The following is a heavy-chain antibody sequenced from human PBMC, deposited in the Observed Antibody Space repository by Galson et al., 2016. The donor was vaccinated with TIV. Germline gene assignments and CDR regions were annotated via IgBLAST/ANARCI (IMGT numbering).Heavy chain of an antibody. CDR2: ISGSGGDT. V-gene: IGHV3-23*01. CDR1: GFTFSTYA. D-gene: IGHD5-12*01. Sequence: SLRLSCAASGFTFSTYAMSWVRQAPEKGLEWVSSISGSGGDTYYADSVKGRFTISRDNSKNTEYLQMNSLIADDTAFYYCAKNSEWLRWYYFDYWGQGTLVTVSS. J-gene: IGHJ4*02. CDR3: AKNSEWLRWYYFDY.